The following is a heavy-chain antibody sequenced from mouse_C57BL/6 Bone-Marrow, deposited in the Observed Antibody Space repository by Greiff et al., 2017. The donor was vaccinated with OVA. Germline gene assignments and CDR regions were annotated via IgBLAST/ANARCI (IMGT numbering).Heavy chain of an antibody. CDR3: ANRLPYYYAMDY. D-gene: IGHD2-2*01. CDR2: INPSRGYT. V-gene: IGHV1-4*01. CDR1: GYTFTSYT. J-gene: IGHJ4*01. Sequence: VQLQQSGAELARPGASVKMSCKASGYTFTSYTMHWVKQRPGQGLEWIGYINPSRGYTKYNQKFKDKATLTADKSSSTAYMQLSSLTSEDSAVYYCANRLPYYYAMDYWGQGTSVTVSS.